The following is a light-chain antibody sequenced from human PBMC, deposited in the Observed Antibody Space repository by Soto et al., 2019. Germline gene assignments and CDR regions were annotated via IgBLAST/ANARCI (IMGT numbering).Light chain of an antibody. CDR1: QSVSSY. J-gene: IGKJ3*01. CDR2: DAS. Sequence: EIVLTQSPATLSSSPGERATLSCRASQSVSSYLAWYQQKPGQAPRLLIYDASNRATGIPARCSRSGSGTDFTLTISSVEPEDFAVYDCQQRSNWPPIFTFGPGTKVDIK. CDR3: QQRSNWPPIFT. V-gene: IGKV3-11*01.